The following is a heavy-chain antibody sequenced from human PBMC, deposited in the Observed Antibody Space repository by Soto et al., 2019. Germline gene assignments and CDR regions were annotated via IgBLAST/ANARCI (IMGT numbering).Heavy chain of an antibody. CDR3: ARDRGPKIDGHIYFDY. CDR2: ISTDGRKT. Sequence: QVQLVESGGGVVQPGRSLRLSCAASGFSFSGYAMHWVRQAPGKGLEWVALISTDGRKTYYADSVKGRFTISRDNSKNTLYLQMNSLRVEDTAVYYCARDRGPKIDGHIYFDYWGQGTLVTVSS. V-gene: IGHV3-30*04. J-gene: IGHJ4*02. CDR1: GFSFSGYA.